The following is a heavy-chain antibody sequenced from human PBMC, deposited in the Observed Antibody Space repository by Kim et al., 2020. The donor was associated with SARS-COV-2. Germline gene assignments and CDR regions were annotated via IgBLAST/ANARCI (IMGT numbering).Heavy chain of an antibody. D-gene: IGHD6-6*01. CDR3: ARALWSSSGGHPPHHEYYYNGMDV. J-gene: IGHJ6*02. V-gene: IGHV1-69*13. Sequence: SVKVSCKASGGTFSSYAISWVRQAPGQGLEWMGGIIPIFGTANYAQKFQGRVTITADESTSTAYMELSSLRSEDTAVYYCARALWSSSGGHPPHHEYYYNGMDVWGQGTPVTVSS. CDR1: GGTFSSYA. CDR2: IIPIFGTA.